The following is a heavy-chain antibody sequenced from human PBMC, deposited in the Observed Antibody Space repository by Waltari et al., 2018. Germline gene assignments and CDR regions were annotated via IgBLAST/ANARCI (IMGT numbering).Heavy chain of an antibody. CDR3: AGSSGYISDDAFDI. CDR2: IYYSGST. J-gene: IGHJ3*02. D-gene: IGHD3-22*01. CDR1: GGSISSSSYY. Sequence: QLQLQESGPGLVKPSETLSLTCTVPGGSISSSSYYWGWIRQPPGKGLEWIGSIYYSGSTYYNPSLKSRVTISVDTSKNQFSLKLSSVTAADTAVYYCAGSSGYISDDAFDIWGQGTMVTVSS. V-gene: IGHV4-39*07.